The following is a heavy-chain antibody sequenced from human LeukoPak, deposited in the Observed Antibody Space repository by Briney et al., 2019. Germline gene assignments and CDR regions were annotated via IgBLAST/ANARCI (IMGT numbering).Heavy chain of an antibody. CDR2: ISSSSSYI. D-gene: IGHD2-15*01. CDR3: ARDLLGYNYHYMDV. Sequence: PGGSLRLSCAASGFTFSSYWMSWVRQAPGKGLEWVSSISSSSSYIYYADAVKGRFTISRDNAKKSMYLQMNSLRAEDTAVYYCARDLLGYNYHYMDVWGKGTTVTVSS. J-gene: IGHJ6*03. V-gene: IGHV3-21*01. CDR1: GFTFSSYW.